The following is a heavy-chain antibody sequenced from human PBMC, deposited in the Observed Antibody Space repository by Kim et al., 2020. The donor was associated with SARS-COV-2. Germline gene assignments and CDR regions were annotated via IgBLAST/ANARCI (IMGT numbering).Heavy chain of an antibody. J-gene: IGHJ4*02. V-gene: IGHV3-9*01. Sequence: KGRFTISRDNARNSLYLQMNSLRAEDTALYYCAKVGVPTIFRCYWVYFDYWGQGTLVTVSS. D-gene: IGHD3-9*01. CDR3: AKVGVPTIFRCYWVYFDY.